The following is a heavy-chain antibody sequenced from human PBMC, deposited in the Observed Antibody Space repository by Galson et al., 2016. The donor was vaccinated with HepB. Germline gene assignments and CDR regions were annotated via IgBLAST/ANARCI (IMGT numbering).Heavy chain of an antibody. V-gene: IGHV5-51*01. Sequence: QSGAEVKKPGESLKISCKTSGYSFTNYWIGWVRQMPGKGLEWMGIIYPRDSETFYGPSFRGQITISADSSISTAYLQWSSLKAADTALYYCARHDEKPKMNQDAFDVWGQGTMVTVSS. J-gene: IGHJ3*01. CDR3: ARHDEKPKMNQDAFDV. CDR2: IYPRDSET. CDR1: GYSFTNYW.